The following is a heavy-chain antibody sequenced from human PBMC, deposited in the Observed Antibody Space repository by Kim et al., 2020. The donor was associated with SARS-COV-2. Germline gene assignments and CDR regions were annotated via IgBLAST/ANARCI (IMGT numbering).Heavy chain of an antibody. D-gene: IGHD3-10*01. V-gene: IGHV3-53*04. J-gene: IGHJ3*02. CDR2: IYSGGST. CDR3: ARGGGIRITMVRGVHRNDAFDI. Sequence: GGSLRLSCAASGFIVSSNYMSWVRQAPGKGLEWVSVIYSGGSTYYADSVKGRFTISRHNSKNTLYLQMNSLRAEDTAVYYCARGGGIRITMVRGVHRNDAFDIWGQGTMVTVSS. CDR1: GFIVSSNY.